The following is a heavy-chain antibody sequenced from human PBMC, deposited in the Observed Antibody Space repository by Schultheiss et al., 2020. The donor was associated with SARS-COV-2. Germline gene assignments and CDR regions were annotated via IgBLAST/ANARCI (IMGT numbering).Heavy chain of an antibody. CDR1: GFTFSSYA. V-gene: IGHV3-30*07. CDR3: ARDFRAFGSRKFDP. J-gene: IGHJ5*02. Sequence: GESLKISCAASGFTFSSYAMHWVRQAPGKGLEWVAVISYDGSNKYYADSVKGRFTISRDNAKNSLYLQMNSLRAEDTAVYYCARDFRAFGSRKFDPWGQGTLVTVSS. CDR2: ISYDGSNK. D-gene: IGHD3-10*01.